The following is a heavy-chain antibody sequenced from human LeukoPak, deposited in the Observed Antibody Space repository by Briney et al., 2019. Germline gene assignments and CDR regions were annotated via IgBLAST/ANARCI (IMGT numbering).Heavy chain of an antibody. CDR2: YDPEDGGI. CDR1: GYTLTELS. J-gene: IGHJ4*02. D-gene: IGHD3-10*02. CDR3: ATELVRGHSYSLDY. Sequence: ASVKVSCKVSGYTLTELSMHWVRQTPGKGLEWVGGYDPEDGGIVYAQIFQGRVTMTEDTSTDIAYMELSSLRSEDTAVYYCATELVRGHSYSLDYWGQGTLITVSS. V-gene: IGHV1-24*01.